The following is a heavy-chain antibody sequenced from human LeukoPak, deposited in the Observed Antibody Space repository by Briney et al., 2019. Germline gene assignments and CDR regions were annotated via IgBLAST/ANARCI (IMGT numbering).Heavy chain of an antibody. V-gene: IGHV3-33*06. CDR1: GFTFSRYG. Sequence: PGRSLRLSCAASGFTFSRYGMHWVRHAPGKGLEWVAVIWYDESNSYYADSVKGRFTISRDNSKKTLYLQMNSLRAEDTAVYYCAKSFLELEAYDYYMDVWGKGTTVTVSS. J-gene: IGHJ6*03. D-gene: IGHD1-7*01. CDR3: AKSFLELEAYDYYMDV. CDR2: IWYDESNS.